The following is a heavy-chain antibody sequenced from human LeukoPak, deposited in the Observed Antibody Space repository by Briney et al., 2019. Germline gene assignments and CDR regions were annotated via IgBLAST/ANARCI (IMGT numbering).Heavy chain of an antibody. D-gene: IGHD2/OR15-2a*01. CDR1: GYSFTSYW. V-gene: IGHV5-51*01. CDR3: ARGINDEYFQS. Sequence: GESLKISCKGSGYSFTSYWIGWVRQMPGKGLEWMGIIYPADSDTRYNPSFQGHVTISADRSASTAYLQWHSLKASDTAIYYCARGINDEYFQSWGQGTLVTVSS. CDR2: IYPADSDT. J-gene: IGHJ1*01.